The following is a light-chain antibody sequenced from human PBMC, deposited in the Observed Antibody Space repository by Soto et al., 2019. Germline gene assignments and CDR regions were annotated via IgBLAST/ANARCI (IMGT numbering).Light chain of an antibody. Sequence: EIVMTQSPATLSVSPGERATLSCSASQSVSSNLAWYQQKPGQAPRLLIYDASNRATGIPARFSGSGSGTDFTLTISSLEPEDFAVYYCQQRSNWPSWTFGQGTKVDIK. J-gene: IGKJ1*01. CDR3: QQRSNWPSWT. CDR1: QSVSSN. CDR2: DAS. V-gene: IGKV3-11*01.